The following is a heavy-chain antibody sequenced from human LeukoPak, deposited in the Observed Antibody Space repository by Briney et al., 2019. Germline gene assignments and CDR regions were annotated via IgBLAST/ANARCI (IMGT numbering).Heavy chain of an antibody. D-gene: IGHD6-19*01. CDR1: GFTVSSND. CDR3: ANYSMRGYSSGWYLHY. V-gene: IGHV3-66*01. CDR2: ICGGGST. Sequence: GGSLRLSCAASGFTVSSNDMSWVRQAPGKGLEWVSVICGGGSTYYADSVKGRFTISRDNSKNTLYLQMNSLRAEDPAVYYCANYSMRGYSSGWYLHYWRQGTLVTVSS. J-gene: IGHJ4*02.